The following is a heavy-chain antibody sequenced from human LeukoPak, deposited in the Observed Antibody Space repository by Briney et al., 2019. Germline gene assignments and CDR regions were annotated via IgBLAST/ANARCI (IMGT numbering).Heavy chain of an antibody. D-gene: IGHD2-2*02. CDR1: GGTFSSYA. CDR2: IIPIFGIA. Sequence: GASVKVSCKASGGTFSSYAISWVRQAPGQGLEWMGRIIPIFGIANYAQKFQGRVTITADKSTSTAYMELSSLRSEGTAVYYCAFYYCSSTSCYTRWFDYWGQGTLVTVSS. J-gene: IGHJ4*02. CDR3: AFYYCSSTSCYTRWFDY. V-gene: IGHV1-69*04.